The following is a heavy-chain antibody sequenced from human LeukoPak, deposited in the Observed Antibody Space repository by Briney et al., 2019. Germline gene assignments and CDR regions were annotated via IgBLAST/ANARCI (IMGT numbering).Heavy chain of an antibody. CDR1: GYTFTSYG. V-gene: IGHV1-18*01. Sequence: ASVKVSCKASGYTFTSYGISWVRQTPGQGLEWMGWISAYNGNTDYAQKLQGRVTMTTDTSTSTAYMELRSLRSDDTAVYYYAREKRVGGAFDIWGQGTMVTVSS. J-gene: IGHJ3*02. CDR2: ISAYNGNT. CDR3: AREKRVGGAFDI. D-gene: IGHD3-16*01.